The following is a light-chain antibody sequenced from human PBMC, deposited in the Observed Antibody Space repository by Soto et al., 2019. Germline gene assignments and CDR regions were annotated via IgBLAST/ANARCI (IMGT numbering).Light chain of an antibody. Sequence: EIVLTQSPGTLSLSPGERATLSCWASQSVTSSYLAWYQAKPGQAPRLLIYGASSRATGIPDRFSGSGSGTDFTLTISRLGPEDFAVYYCHQYGSSPRTFGQGTKVDIK. V-gene: IGKV3-20*01. CDR1: QSVTSSY. CDR3: HQYGSSPRT. CDR2: GAS. J-gene: IGKJ1*01.